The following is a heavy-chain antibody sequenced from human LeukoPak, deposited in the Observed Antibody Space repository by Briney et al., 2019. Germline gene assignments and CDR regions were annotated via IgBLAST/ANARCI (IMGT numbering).Heavy chain of an antibody. CDR2: IYYSGST. V-gene: IGHV4-59*01. CDR1: GASLSGYH. Sequence: SETLSLTCTVSGASLSGYHWSWIRQPPGKGLEWIGYIYYSGSTNYNPSLKSRVTISVDTSKHPFSLKLSSVTAADTAVYYCARYSGSYFDYWGQGTLVTVSS. D-gene: IGHD1-26*01. CDR3: ARYSGSYFDY. J-gene: IGHJ4*02.